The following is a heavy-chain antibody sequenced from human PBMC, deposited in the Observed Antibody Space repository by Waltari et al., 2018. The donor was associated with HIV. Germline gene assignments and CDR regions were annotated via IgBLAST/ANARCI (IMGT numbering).Heavy chain of an antibody. Sequence: VQLLESGGGLVKPGGSLRLACAASGFRFTAIEMNWIRQPPGRWLEWVSSISDSGTLKFYADSVKGRFTVSRDNAKNQLFLQITRLRVEDSGVYYCARDIPDYDWSPTYVWGQGTTVTVS. D-gene: IGHD3-9*01. J-gene: IGHJ6*02. V-gene: IGHV3-21*02. CDR1: GFRFTAIE. CDR2: ISDSGTLK. CDR3: ARDIPDYDWSPTYV.